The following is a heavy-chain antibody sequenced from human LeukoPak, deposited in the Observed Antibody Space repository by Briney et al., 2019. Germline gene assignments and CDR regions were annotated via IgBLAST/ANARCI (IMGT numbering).Heavy chain of an antibody. J-gene: IGHJ4*02. V-gene: IGHV1-24*01. CDR3: ATKGGGYYDSSGYYVFDY. D-gene: IGHD3-22*01. CDR1: GYTLTELS. Sequence: ASVKVSCKVSGYTLTELSMHWVRQAPGKGLEWMGGFDPEDGGTIYAQKFQGRVTMTEDTSTDTAYMELSSLRSEDTAVYYCATKGGGYYDSSGYYVFDYWGQGTLVTVSS. CDR2: FDPEDGGT.